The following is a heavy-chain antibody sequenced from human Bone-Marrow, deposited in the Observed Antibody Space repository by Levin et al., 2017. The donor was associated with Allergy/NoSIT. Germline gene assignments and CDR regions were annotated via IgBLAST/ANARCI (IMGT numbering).Heavy chain of an antibody. V-gene: IGHV3-30-3*01. D-gene: IGHD3-9*01. Sequence: GGSLRLSCATSGFTFSHYAMHWVRQSPGKGLEWVAFISYDGTYKYYAESVKGRFTISRDNSEKTVFLNLGSLRPEDTALYYCATKSYYDISAGYMGSAFDMWGLGTMVTVSS. CDR3: ATKSYYDISAGYMGSAFDM. CDR2: ISYDGTYK. CDR1: GFTFSHYA. J-gene: IGHJ3*02.